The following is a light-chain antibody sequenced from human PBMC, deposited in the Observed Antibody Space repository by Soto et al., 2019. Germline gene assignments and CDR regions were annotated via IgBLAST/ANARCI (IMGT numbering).Light chain of an antibody. CDR1: SSNIGAGYD. CDR3: QSYDSSLSGSVV. J-gene: IGLJ2*01. V-gene: IGLV1-40*01. CDR2: GNS. Sequence: QSVLTQPPSVSGAPGQRVTISCTGRSSNIGAGYDVHWYQQLPGTAPKLLIYGNSNRPSGVPDRFSGAKSGTSADLASNGLQAEDEADHYCQSYDSSLSGSVVFGGGTQLTVL.